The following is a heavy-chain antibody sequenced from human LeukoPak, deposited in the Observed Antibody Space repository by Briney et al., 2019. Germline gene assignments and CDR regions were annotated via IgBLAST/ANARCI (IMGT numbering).Heavy chain of an antibody. CDR1: GGTFSSYA. Sequence: ASVKVSCKASGGTFSSYAISWVRQAPGQGLEWMGWISAYNGNTNYAQKLQGRVTMTTDTSTSTAYMELRSLRSDDTAVYYCARDYGDYCFDYWGQGTLVTVSS. D-gene: IGHD4-17*01. V-gene: IGHV1-18*01. J-gene: IGHJ4*02. CDR2: ISAYNGNT. CDR3: ARDYGDYCFDY.